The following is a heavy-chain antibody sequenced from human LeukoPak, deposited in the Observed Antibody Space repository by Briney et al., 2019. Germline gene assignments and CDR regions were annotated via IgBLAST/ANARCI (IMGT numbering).Heavy chain of an antibody. V-gene: IGHV4-4*02. CDR3: ARQTTVTTREDH. CDR1: GGSISSTNW. CDR2: IYYSGST. Sequence: PSETLSLTCGVSGGSISSTNWWSWVRQPPGKGLEWIGYIYYSGSTSYNPSLKSRVTISVDTSKNQFSLKLRSVTAADTAVYYCARQTTVTTREDHWGQGTLVTVSS. J-gene: IGHJ4*02. D-gene: IGHD4-17*01.